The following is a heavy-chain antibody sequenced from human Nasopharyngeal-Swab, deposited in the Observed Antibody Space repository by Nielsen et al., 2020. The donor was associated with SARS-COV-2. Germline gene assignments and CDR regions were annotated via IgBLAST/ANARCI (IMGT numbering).Heavy chain of an antibody. V-gene: IGHV3-9*01. J-gene: IGHJ4*02. CDR3: AKAKYYDFWSGPDY. D-gene: IGHD3-3*01. CDR2: ISWNSGSI. CDR1: GFTFDDYA. Sequence: SLKISCAASGFTFDDYAMHWVRHAPGKGLEWVSGISWNSGSIGYADSVRGRFTISRDNAKNYLYLQMNSLRAEDTALYYCAKAKYYDFWSGPDYWGQGTLVTVSS.